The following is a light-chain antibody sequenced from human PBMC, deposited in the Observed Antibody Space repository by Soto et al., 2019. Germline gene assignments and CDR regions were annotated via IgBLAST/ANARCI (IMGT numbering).Light chain of an antibody. CDR2: RNN. V-gene: IGLV1-47*01. CDR1: SSNLGGNY. Sequence: QSVLTQPPSASGTPGQRVTISCSGSSSNLGGNYVYWYQQFPGTAPKLLIYRNNQRPSGVPDRFSGSKSGTSASLAISGLRSEDEADYYCAAWDDSLSGWVFGGGTKLTVL. J-gene: IGLJ3*02. CDR3: AAWDDSLSGWV.